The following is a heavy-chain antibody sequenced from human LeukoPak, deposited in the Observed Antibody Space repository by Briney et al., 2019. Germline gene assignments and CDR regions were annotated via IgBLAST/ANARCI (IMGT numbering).Heavy chain of an antibody. Sequence: ASVNVSCKASGYTFTSYDINWVRQVTGQGREGMGWMNPNSGNTGYAQKFQGRVTMTRNTSISTAYMELSSLRSEDTAVYYCARGGDSEGYFDYWGQGTLVTVSS. CDR1: GYTFTSYD. CDR2: MNPNSGNT. J-gene: IGHJ4*02. CDR3: ARGGDSEGYFDY. D-gene: IGHD4-11*01. V-gene: IGHV1-8*01.